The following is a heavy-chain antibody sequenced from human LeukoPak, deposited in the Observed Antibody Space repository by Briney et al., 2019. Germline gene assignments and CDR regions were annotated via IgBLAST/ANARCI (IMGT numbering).Heavy chain of an antibody. V-gene: IGHV3-74*01. D-gene: IGHD1-14*01. Sequence: GGSLRLSCVASGFSFGSYWMHWVRQDPGKGLMWVARISSDGSDTKYGDSVKGRFTISRDNAKNTLYLQMNSLRAEDTAVYYCARDQTQTGPTTVDHWGQGTQVTVSS. CDR1: GFSFGSYW. CDR3: ARDQTQTGPTTVDH. J-gene: IGHJ4*02. CDR2: ISSDGSDT.